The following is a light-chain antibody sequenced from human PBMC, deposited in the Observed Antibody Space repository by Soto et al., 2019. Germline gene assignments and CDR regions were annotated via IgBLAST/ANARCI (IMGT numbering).Light chain of an antibody. J-gene: IGKJ5*01. CDR2: AAS. V-gene: IGKV1D-12*01. Sequence: DIQMTQSPSSVSASVGDTVTINFGASQVMSSWLAWYQQRPGKAPKLLIFAASTLQSGVPSRFSGSGSRTEFTLTITDLQPEDVATYYCQQADTLPITFGQGTRLEIK. CDR1: QVMSSW. CDR3: QQADTLPIT.